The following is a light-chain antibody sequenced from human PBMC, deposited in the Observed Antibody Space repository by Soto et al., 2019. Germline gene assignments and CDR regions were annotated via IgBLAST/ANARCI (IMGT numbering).Light chain of an antibody. Sequence: DVVLTQTPRSLSVTPVQPASISCKSSQSLLYSDGRTYVYWYLQKPGQPPQLLIHEVSNRFSGVPDRFSGSGSLTDLTLKISRVEAEDVGVYYCMQSIQLPITFGGGPNVEIK. CDR1: QSLLYSDGRTY. V-gene: IGKV2D-29*01. J-gene: IGKJ4*01. CDR2: EVS. CDR3: MQSIQLPIT.